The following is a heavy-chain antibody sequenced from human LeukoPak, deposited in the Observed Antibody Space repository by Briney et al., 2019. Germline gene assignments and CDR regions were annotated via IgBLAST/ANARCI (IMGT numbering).Heavy chain of an antibody. CDR1: GGSFSGYY. CDR3: ARDSSSWCTNNWFDP. V-gene: IGHV4-34*01. CDR2: INHSGST. D-gene: IGHD6-13*01. Sequence: SETLSLTCAVYGGSFSGYYWSWIRQPPGKGLEWIGEINHSGSTNYNPSLKSRVTISVDTSKNQFSLKLSSVTAADTAVYYCARDSSSWCTNNWFDPWGQGTLVTVSS. J-gene: IGHJ5*02.